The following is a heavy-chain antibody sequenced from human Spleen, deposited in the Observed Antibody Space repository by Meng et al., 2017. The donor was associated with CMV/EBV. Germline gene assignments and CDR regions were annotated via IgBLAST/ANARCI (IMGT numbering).Heavy chain of an antibody. Sequence: GGSLRLSCAASGFTFSSYAMSWVRQAPGKGLEWVSVIYSGGSSTYYADSVKGRFTISRDNSKNTLYLQMNSLRAEDTAVYYCARLEEVTSFDYWGQGTLVTVSS. CDR2: IYSGGSST. CDR1: GFTFSSYA. CDR3: ARLEEVTSFDY. D-gene: IGHD5-18*01. J-gene: IGHJ4*02. V-gene: IGHV3-23*03.